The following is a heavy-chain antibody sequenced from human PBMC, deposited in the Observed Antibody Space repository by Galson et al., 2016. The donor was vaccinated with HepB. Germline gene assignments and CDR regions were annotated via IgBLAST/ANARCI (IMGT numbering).Heavy chain of an antibody. CDR1: GGSLSTYY. D-gene: IGHD3-10*01. CDR3: ARGGQWLGDHI. V-gene: IGHV4-59*01. CDR2: VYYSGTT. Sequence: SETLSLTCAVSGGSLSTYYWSWIRQPPGKGLEWIGYVYYSGTTNYNPSLKSRLTISLDTSKNQFSLKLGSVTAADTAVYFCARGGQWLGDHIWGQGTLVTVSS. J-gene: IGHJ4*02.